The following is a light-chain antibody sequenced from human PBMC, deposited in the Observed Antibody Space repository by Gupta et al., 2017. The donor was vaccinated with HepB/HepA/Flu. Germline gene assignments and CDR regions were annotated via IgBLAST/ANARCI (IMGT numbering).Light chain of an antibody. Sequence: DIQMTQSPSSLSASVGDRVTITCRASQSISAYLNWYQQKSGRAPRLLICGASNLQTGVPSRFSGSGSGTDFTLTISNLQPEDFATFYCQQSYIIPYTFGPGTKVEI. CDR3: QQSYIIPYT. V-gene: IGKV1-39*01. CDR2: GAS. J-gene: IGKJ2*01. CDR1: QSISAY.